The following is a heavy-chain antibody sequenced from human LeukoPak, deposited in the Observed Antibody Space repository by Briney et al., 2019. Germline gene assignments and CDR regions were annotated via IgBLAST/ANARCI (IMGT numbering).Heavy chain of an antibody. Sequence: GASVKVSCKASGYTFTGYYIHWVRQAPGQGLEWMGRINPNSGGTNYAQKFQGRVTMTRDTSTSTAYMELSRLRSDDTAVYYCARDSSSWYLDLDYWGQGTLVTVSS. J-gene: IGHJ4*02. CDR1: GYTFTGYY. CDR3: ARDSSSWYLDLDY. D-gene: IGHD6-13*01. CDR2: INPNSGGT. V-gene: IGHV1-2*06.